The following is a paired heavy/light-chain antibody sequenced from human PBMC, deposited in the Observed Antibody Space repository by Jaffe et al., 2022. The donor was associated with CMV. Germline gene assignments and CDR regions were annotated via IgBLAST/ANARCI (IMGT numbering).Heavy chain of an antibody. Sequence: QVQLVESGGGVVQPGRSLRLSCAASGFTFSSYGMHWVRQAPGKGLEWVAVIWYDGSNKYYADSVKGRFTISRDNSKNTLYLQMNSLRAEDTAVYYCARQDIVVVPAAAIIHYYYYYMDVWGKGTTVTVSS. J-gene: IGHJ6*03. V-gene: IGHV3-33*08. CDR3: ARQDIVVVPAAAIIHYYYYYMDV. CDR1: GFTFSSYG. CDR2: IWYDGSNK. D-gene: IGHD2-2*01.
Light chain of an antibody. CDR1: QGISSY. CDR2: AAS. CDR3: QQLNSYSFT. V-gene: IGKV1-9*01. J-gene: IGKJ3*01. Sequence: DIQLTQSPSFLSASVGDRVTITCRASQGISSYLAWYQQKPGKAPKLLIYAASTLQSGVPSRFSGSGSGTEFTLTISSLQPEDFATYYCQQLNSYSFTFGPGTKVDIK.